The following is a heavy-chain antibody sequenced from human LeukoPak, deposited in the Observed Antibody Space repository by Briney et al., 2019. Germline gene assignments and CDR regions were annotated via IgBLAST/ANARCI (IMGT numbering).Heavy chain of an antibody. V-gene: IGHV1-18*01. Sequence: GASVKVSCKASGYTFTSYGISWVRQAPGQGLEWMGWISAYNGNTNYAQKLQGRVTMTTDTSTSTAYMELRSLRSDDTAVYHCASLTMGDFWSDLDYWGQGTLVTVSS. CDR2: ISAYNGNT. CDR3: ASLTMGDFWSDLDY. CDR1: GYTFTSYG. D-gene: IGHD3-3*01. J-gene: IGHJ4*02.